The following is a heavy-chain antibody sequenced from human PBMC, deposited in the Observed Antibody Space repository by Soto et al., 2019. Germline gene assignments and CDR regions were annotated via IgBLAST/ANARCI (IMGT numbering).Heavy chain of an antibody. Sequence: EVQLVESGGGLVQPGRSPRLSCAASGFTFDDYAMHWVRQAPGKGLEWVSGISWNSGSIGYADSVKGRFTISRDNAKNSLYLQMNSLRAEDTALYYCAKVTDDYGDPYFQHWGQGTLVTVSS. V-gene: IGHV3-9*01. CDR3: AKVTDDYGDPYFQH. CDR1: GFTFDDYA. CDR2: ISWNSGSI. J-gene: IGHJ1*01. D-gene: IGHD4-17*01.